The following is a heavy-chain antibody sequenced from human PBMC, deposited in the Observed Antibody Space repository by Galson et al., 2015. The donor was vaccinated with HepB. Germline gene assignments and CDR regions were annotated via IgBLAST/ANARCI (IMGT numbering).Heavy chain of an antibody. CDR2: ISGTESYT. D-gene: IGHD3-10*01. V-gene: IGHV3-21*01. CDR1: GFSIINYS. CDR3: ATIVRGVRNGVDV. J-gene: IGHJ6*02. Sequence: SLRLSCAVSGFSIINYSLNWVRQAPGKGLEWVSSISGTESYTDYADSVKGRFTVSRDNAKNSVYLQMNSLRVEDTAVYYCATIVRGVRNGVDVWGQGTTVAVS.